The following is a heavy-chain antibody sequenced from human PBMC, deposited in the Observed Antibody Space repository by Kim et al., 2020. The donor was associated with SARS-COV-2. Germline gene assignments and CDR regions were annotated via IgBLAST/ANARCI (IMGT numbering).Heavy chain of an antibody. CDR3: ARDARGLSAVDSVRDAFD. V-gene: IGHV3-53*01. D-gene: IGHD2-2*03. CDR2: VYRDGST. J-gene: IGHJ3*02. Sequence: GGSLRLSCAVSGFTVSSNYMSWVRQAPGKGLEWVSVVYRDGSTSYADSVKGRFTISRDNSKNTVYLQMNSLRAEDTAVYYCARDARGLSAVDSVRDAFD. CDR1: GFTVSSNY.